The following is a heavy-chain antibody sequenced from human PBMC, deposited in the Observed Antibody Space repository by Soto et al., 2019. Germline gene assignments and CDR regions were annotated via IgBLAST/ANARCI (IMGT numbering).Heavy chain of an antibody. D-gene: IGHD3-3*01. CDR1: GFTFSNFV. CDR2: IGGTSGST. J-gene: IGHJ2*01. Sequence: VQLLESGGGLVQPGGSLRLSCAASGFTFSNFVMSWVRRAPGKGLEWVSAIGGTSGSTYYADSVKGRFTISRDNSKNTLSLQMNSLRAEDTAVYYCAKRSGDGYFDLWGRGTLVTVSS. V-gene: IGHV3-23*01. CDR3: AKRSGDGYFDL.